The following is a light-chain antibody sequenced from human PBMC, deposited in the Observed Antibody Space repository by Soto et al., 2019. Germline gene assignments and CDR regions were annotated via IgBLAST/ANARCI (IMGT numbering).Light chain of an antibody. CDR1: QYISSR. CDR3: QHYDSYPWT. Sequence: DLQMTQFPSTLSASIGDRVTITCRASQYISSRLAWYQQKPGTAPKLLIYKASDLESGVPSRFSGTGSGAEFTLTISSLQPDDFATYYCQHYDSYPWTFGQGTKVEI. V-gene: IGKV1-5*03. J-gene: IGKJ1*01. CDR2: KAS.